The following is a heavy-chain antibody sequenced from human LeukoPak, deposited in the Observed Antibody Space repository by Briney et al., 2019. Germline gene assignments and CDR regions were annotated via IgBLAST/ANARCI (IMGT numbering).Heavy chain of an antibody. CDR3: AKGGWSLDV. Sequence: SETLSLTCTVSGGSITSDYWSWIRQPPGKGLEWIGYISYSGSTSYDPSLKSRVTISVDTSKNQFSLKLSSVTAADTAVYYCAKGGWSLDVWGRGTLVTVSS. CDR2: ISYSGST. V-gene: IGHV4-59*01. CDR1: GGSITSDY. J-gene: IGHJ2*01. D-gene: IGHD1-26*01.